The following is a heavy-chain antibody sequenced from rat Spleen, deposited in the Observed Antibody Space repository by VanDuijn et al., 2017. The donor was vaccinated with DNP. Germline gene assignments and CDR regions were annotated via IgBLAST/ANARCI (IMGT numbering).Heavy chain of an antibody. Sequence: QVQLKESGPGLVQPSQTLSLTCTVSGFSLTKYGISWVRQPPGKGLEWIVAISSGGSSYFNSALKSRLSISRDTSTSQVFLQMNSLQTEDSAIYYCTRDYYSRYIYHWAMDAWGQGTSVTVSS. D-gene: IGHD1-2*01. CDR1: GFSLTKYG. J-gene: IGHJ4*01. V-gene: IGHV2-4*01. CDR2: ISSGGSS. CDR3: TRDYYSRYIYHWAMDA.